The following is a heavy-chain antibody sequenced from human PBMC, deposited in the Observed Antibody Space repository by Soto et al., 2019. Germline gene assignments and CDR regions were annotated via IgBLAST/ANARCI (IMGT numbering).Heavy chain of an antibody. D-gene: IGHD6-13*01. CDR2: ISGSGGST. CDR3: AKDSSSSPDGGYYYYYMDV. Sequence: EVQLLESGGGLVQPGGSLRLSCAASGFTFSSYAMSWVRQAPGKGLEWVSAISGSGGSTYYADSVKGRFTISRDNSKNTLYLQMNSLRAEYTAVYYCAKDSSSSPDGGYYYYYMDVWGKGTTVTVSS. CDR1: GFTFSSYA. V-gene: IGHV3-23*01. J-gene: IGHJ6*03.